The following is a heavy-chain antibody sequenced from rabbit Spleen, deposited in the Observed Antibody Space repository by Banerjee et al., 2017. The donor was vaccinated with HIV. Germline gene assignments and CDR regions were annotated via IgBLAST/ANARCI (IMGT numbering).Heavy chain of an antibody. J-gene: IGHJ4*01. CDR2: IYGGNSDNT. Sequence: QSLEESGGDLVKPGPSLTLTCTASGFSFSSSYYMCWVRQAPGKGLEWIACIYGGNSDNTYYASWAKGRFTISKTSSTTVTLQMTSLTAADTATYFCARVGWSSGWMMNLWGQGTLVTVS. D-gene: IGHD4-1*01. CDR3: ARVGWSSGWMMNL. V-gene: IGHV1S40*01. CDR1: GFSFSSSYY.